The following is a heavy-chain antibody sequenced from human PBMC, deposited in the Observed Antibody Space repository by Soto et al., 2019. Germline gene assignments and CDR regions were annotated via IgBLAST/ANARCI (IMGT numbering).Heavy chain of an antibody. CDR2: ISGSGGST. Sequence: GGSLRLSCAASGFTFSSYAMSWVRQAPGKGLEWVSAISGSGGSTYYADSVKGRFTISRDNSKNTLYLQMNSLRAEDTAVYYCAKVDDQRKIVVVPAAIGGDCSGGSCYDYWGQGTLVTVSS. V-gene: IGHV3-23*01. J-gene: IGHJ4*02. CDR3: AKVDDQRKIVVVPAAIGGDCSGGSCYDY. CDR1: GFTFSSYA. D-gene: IGHD2-15*01.